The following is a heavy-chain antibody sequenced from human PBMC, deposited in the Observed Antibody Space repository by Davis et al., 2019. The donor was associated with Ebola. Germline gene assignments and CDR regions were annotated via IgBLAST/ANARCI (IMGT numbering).Heavy chain of an antibody. CDR2: INPSGGST. V-gene: IGHV1-46*01. CDR3: ARGGSNYGLRGYYYGMDV. J-gene: IGHJ6*02. CDR1: GYTFTSYY. Sequence: GGSLRLSCAASGYTFTSYYMHWVRQAPGQGLEWMGIINPSGGSTSYAQKFQGRVTMTRDTSTSTVYMELSSLRSEDTTVYYCARGGSNYGLRGYYYGMDVWGQGTTVTVSS. D-gene: IGHD4-11*01.